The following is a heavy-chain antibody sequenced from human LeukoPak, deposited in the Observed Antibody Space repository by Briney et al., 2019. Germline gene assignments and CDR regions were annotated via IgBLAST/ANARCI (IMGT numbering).Heavy chain of an antibody. J-gene: IGHJ4*02. Sequence: PSETLSLTCTVSGYSISSGYYWGWIRQPLGKGLEWIGSIYYSGSTYYNPSLKSRVTISIDRSKNQFSLKLNSVTAADTAVYYCARTETGVGATDYWGQGTLVTVSS. CDR1: GYSISSGYY. CDR3: ARTETGVGATDY. V-gene: IGHV4-38-2*02. D-gene: IGHD1-26*01. CDR2: IYYSGST.